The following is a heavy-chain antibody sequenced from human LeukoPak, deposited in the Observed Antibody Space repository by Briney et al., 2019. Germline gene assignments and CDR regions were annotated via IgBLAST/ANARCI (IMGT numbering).Heavy chain of an antibody. J-gene: IGHJ5*01. CDR3: AKYRWGGPANWFDS. CDR1: GFTFSRYA. D-gene: IGHD3-16*01. Sequence: GGSLRLSCADSGFTFSRYAMRWVRQAPEKGLECVSDISGSGGITYYADSVKGRFTISRDNSKNTLYLQMNSLRAEDTAVYYCAKYRWGGPANWFDSWGQGTLVTVSS. CDR2: ISGSGGIT. V-gene: IGHV3-23*01.